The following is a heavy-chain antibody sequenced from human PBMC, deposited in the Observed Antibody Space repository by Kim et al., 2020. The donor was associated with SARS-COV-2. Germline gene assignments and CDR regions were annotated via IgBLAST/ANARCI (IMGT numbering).Heavy chain of an antibody. Sequence: GGSLRLSCAASGFTFSSYAMSWVRQAPGKGLEWVSAITGSGGSTFYADSVKGRFTISRDNSKNTLYLQMNSLRAEDTAVYYCAKVIHAATRGNWFDPWGQGTLVTVSS. CDR3: AKVIHAATRGNWFDP. CDR1: GFTFSSYA. D-gene: IGHD4-4*01. CDR2: ITGSGGST. V-gene: IGHV3-23*01. J-gene: IGHJ5*02.